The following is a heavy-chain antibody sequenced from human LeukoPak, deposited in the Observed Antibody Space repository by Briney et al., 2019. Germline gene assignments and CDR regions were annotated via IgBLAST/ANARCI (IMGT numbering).Heavy chain of an antibody. Sequence: PGGSLRLSCAASGFTFSSYWMHWVRQAPGKGLVWVSRINSDGSSTSYADSVKGRFTISRDNAKNTLYLQMNSLRAEDTAVYYCAKAPLRFLEWSQYYFDYWGQGTLVTVSS. V-gene: IGHV3-74*01. CDR1: GFTFSSYW. CDR3: AKAPLRFLEWSQYYFDY. CDR2: INSDGSST. J-gene: IGHJ4*02. D-gene: IGHD3-3*01.